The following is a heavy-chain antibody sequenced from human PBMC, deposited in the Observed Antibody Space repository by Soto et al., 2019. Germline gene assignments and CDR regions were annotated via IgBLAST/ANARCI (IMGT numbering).Heavy chain of an antibody. Sequence: SVKVSCKASGGTFSSYTISWVRQAPGQGLEWMGRIIPILGIANYAQKFQGGVTITADKSTSTAYMELSSLRSEDTAVYYCARNGKLAAAGPRDYYYYMDVWGKGTTVTVSS. CDR1: GGTFSSYT. D-gene: IGHD6-13*01. CDR3: ARNGKLAAAGPRDYYYYMDV. J-gene: IGHJ6*03. V-gene: IGHV1-69*02. CDR2: IIPILGIA.